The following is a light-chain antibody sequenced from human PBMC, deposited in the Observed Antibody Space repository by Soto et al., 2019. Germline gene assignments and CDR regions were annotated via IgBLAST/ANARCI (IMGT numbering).Light chain of an antibody. Sequence: DIVLTQSPGTLSLSPGERATLSCRASQSVRSDYLAWYQQKPGQAPRLLIYGASSRATGIPARFSGSGSGTDFTLTISSLEPEDFAVYYCQQRSNWPITFGQGTKVDI. CDR1: QSVRSDY. J-gene: IGKJ1*01. V-gene: IGKV3-11*01. CDR2: GAS. CDR3: QQRSNWPIT.